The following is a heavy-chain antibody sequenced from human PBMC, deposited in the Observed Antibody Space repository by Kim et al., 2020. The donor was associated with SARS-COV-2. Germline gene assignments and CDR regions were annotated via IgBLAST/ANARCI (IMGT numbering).Heavy chain of an antibody. J-gene: IGHJ4*02. Sequence: SVKVSCKASGGTFSSYAISWVREAPGQGLEWMGGIIPIFGTANYAQKFKGRVTIPADESTSTAYMELSSLRSEDTAVYYCAANYGSPNPFDYWGQGTLVTVSS. D-gene: IGHD4-17*01. CDR2: IIPIFGTA. CDR3: AANYGSPNPFDY. V-gene: IGHV1-69*13. CDR1: GGTFSSYA.